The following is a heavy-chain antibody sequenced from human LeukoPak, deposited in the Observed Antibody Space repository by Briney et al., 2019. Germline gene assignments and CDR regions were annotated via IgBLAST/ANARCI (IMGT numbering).Heavy chain of an antibody. J-gene: IGHJ4*02. V-gene: IGHV4-59*08. CDR2: IQYSGNT. CDR3: ASLIYDSSGYYFDK. D-gene: IGHD3-22*01. CDR1: GGSISSYH. Sequence: PSETLSLTCTVSGGSISSYHWRWIRQSPGKGLEWMGYIQYSGNTNRNPSLKSRVTISVDTSKNQFSLKLSSVTAADTAVYYCASLIYDSSGYYFDKWGQGTLVTVSS.